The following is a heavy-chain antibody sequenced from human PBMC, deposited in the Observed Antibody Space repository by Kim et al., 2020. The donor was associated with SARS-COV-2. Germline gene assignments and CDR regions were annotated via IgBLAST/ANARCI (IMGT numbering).Heavy chain of an antibody. CDR2: IYPGDSDT. J-gene: IGHJ5*02. V-gene: IGHV5-51*01. CDR3: ARQRRILTGYYPILNWFDP. D-gene: IGHD3-9*01. CDR1: GYSFTSYW. Sequence: GESLQISCKGSGYSFTSYWIGWVRQMPGKGLEWMGIIYPGDSDTRYSPSFQGQVTISADKSISTAYLQWSSLKASDTSMYYCARQRRILTGYYPILNWFDPWGQGTLVTVSS.